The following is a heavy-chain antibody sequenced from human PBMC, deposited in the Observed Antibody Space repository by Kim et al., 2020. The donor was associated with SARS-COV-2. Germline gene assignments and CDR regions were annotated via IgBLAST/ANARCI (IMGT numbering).Heavy chain of an antibody. V-gene: IGHV3-30-3*01. J-gene: IGHJ3*02. Sequence: GGSLRLSCAASGFTFSSYAMHWVRQAPGKGLEWVAVISYDGSNKYYADSVKGRFTISRDNSKNTLYLQMNSLRAEDTAVYYCARDKGASGWYDPAFDIWG. CDR1: GFTFSSYA. D-gene: IGHD6-19*01. CDR3: ARDKGASGWYDPAFDI. CDR2: ISYDGSNK.